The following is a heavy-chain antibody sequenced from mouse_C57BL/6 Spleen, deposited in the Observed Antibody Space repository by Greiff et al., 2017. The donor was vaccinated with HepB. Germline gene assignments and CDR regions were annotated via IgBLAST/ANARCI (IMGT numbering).Heavy chain of an antibody. CDR3: ARGRYGSSSNWYFDV. V-gene: IGHV1-80*01. CDR1: GYAFSSYW. D-gene: IGHD1-1*01. CDR2: IYPGDGDT. J-gene: IGHJ1*03. Sequence: LQESGASVKISCKASGYAFSSYWMNWVKQRPGKGLAWIGQIYPGDGDTNYNGKFKGKATLTADKSSSTAYMQLSSLTSEDSAVYFCARGRYGSSSNWYFDVWGTGTTVTVSS.